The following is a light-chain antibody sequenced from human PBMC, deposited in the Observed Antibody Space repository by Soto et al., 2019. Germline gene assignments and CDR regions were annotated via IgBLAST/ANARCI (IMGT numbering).Light chain of an antibody. CDR3: QQYDNLPLT. CDR2: GAS. J-gene: IGKJ4*01. CDR1: QSVVSTY. V-gene: IGKV3-20*01. Sequence: EIVLTQSPGTLSLSPGERATISCRASQSVVSTYLAWYQQKPGQAPRLLISGASDRATGIPDRFSGSGSGTDFTLTISRLEPEDFAVYYCQQYDNLPLTFGGGTEV.